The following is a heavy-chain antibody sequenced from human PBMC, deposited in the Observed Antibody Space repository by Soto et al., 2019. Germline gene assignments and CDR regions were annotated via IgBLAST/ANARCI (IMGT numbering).Heavy chain of an antibody. CDR1: GDSVSSNSAA. CDR3: ARDRIQLWFRSYYYYGMDV. Sequence: SQTLSLTCAISGDSVSSNSAAWNWIRQSPSRGLEWLGRTYYRSKWYNDYAVSVKSRITINPDTSKNQFSLQLKSVTPEDTAVYYCARDRIQLWFRSYYYYGMDVWGQGTTVTVSS. J-gene: IGHJ6*02. D-gene: IGHD5-18*01. CDR2: TYYRSKWYN. V-gene: IGHV6-1*01.